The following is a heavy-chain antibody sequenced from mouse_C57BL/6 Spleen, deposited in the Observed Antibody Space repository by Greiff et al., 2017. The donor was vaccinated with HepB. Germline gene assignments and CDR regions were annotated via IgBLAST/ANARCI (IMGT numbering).Heavy chain of an antibody. CDR3: AREDDGYYCY. V-gene: IGHV1-82*01. D-gene: IGHD2-3*01. J-gene: IGHJ2*01. CDR1: GYAFSSSW. Sequence: QVQLQQSGPELVKPGASVKISCKASGYAFSSSWMNWVKQRPGKGLEWIGRIYPGDGDTNYNGKFKGKATLTADKSSSTAYMQLSSLTSEDSAVYFCAREDDGYYCYWGQGTTLTVSS. CDR2: IYPGDGDT.